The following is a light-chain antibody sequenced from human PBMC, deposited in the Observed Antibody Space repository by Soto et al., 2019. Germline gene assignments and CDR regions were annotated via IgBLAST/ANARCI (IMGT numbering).Light chain of an antibody. CDR2: GTS. J-gene: IGKJ4*01. CDR1: QSVSSSY. V-gene: IGKV3-20*01. Sequence: IVLTQSPGTLSLSPEEKDTFSCRASQSVSSSYLVWYQQRPGQPPRLLIYGTSTRAAGISDRFSGSGSGTDFTLTIYRLEPGDSAVYYCQQYGTSALTFGGGTKV. CDR3: QQYGTSALT.